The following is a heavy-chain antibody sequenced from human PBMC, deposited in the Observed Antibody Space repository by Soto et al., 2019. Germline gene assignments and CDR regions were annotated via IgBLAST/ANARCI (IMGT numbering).Heavy chain of an antibody. CDR3: ARGRPRRYDVFDI. Sequence: SQTLSLTCAISGDSVSSNSTAWNWIRQSPSRGLEWLGRTYSRSKWYNDYAVSVRSRITINPDTSKNQFSLLLNSVTPDDTAVYYCARGRPRRYDVFDIWGQGTMVTVSS. CDR1: GDSVSSNSTA. V-gene: IGHV6-1*01. D-gene: IGHD3-9*01. J-gene: IGHJ3*02. CDR2: TYSRSKWYN.